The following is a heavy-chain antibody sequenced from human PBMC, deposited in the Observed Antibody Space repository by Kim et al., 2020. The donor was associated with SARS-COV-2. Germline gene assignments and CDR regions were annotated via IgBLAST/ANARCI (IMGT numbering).Heavy chain of an antibody. CDR3: ARGNPWYSSGWYVDY. D-gene: IGHD6-19*01. CDR1: GFTFSSYW. Sequence: GGSLRLSCAASGFTFSSYWMSWVRQAPGKGLEWVANIKQDGSEKYYVDSVKGRFTISRDNAKNSLYLQMNSLRAEDTAVYYCARGNPWYSSGWYVDYWGQGTLVTVSS. J-gene: IGHJ4*02. V-gene: IGHV3-7*01. CDR2: IKQDGSEK.